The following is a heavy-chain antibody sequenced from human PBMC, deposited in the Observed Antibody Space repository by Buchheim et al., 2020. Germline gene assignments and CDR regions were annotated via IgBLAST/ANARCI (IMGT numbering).Heavy chain of an antibody. V-gene: IGHV1-2*04. Sequence: QVQLVQSGAEVKKPGASVKVSCKASGYTFTGYYMHWVRQAPGQGLEWMGWINPNSGGTNYAQKFQGWVTMTRDKSRSTAYMELSRLRSDGTAVYYCARGGSYSPSYYYYYYMDVWGKGTT. CDR2: INPNSGGT. CDR3: ARGGSYSPSYYYYYYMDV. D-gene: IGHD1-26*01. J-gene: IGHJ6*03. CDR1: GYTFTGYY.